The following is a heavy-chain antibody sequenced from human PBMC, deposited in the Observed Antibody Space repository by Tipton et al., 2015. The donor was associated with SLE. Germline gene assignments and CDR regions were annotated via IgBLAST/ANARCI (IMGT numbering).Heavy chain of an antibody. V-gene: IGHV4-59*01. CDR3: ARVDIVAPFDP. CDR1: GGSISSYY. Sequence: TLPLTCTVSGGSISSYYWSWIRQPPGKGLEWIGYIYYSGSTNYNPSLKSRVTISVDTSKNQFSLKLSSVTAADTAVYYCARVDIVAPFDPWGQGTLVTVSS. D-gene: IGHD5-12*01. J-gene: IGHJ5*02. CDR2: IYYSGST.